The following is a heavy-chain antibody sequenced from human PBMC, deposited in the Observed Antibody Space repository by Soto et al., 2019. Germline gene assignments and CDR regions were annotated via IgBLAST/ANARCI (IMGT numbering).Heavy chain of an antibody. V-gene: IGHV3-74*01. CDR2: INRYGSST. CDR3: ARGGDSSYYDSSGYPAAFDI. J-gene: IGHJ3*02. Sequence: EVQLVESGGGLVQPGGSQRLSCEGSGFTFSSYWMHWVRQAPGKGLVWASRINRYGSSTSYADSVKGRFTISRDNAKNTLYLQMNSLRAEDTAVYYCARGGDSSYYDSSGYPAAFDIWGQGTMVTVSS. CDR1: GFTFSSYW. D-gene: IGHD3-22*01.